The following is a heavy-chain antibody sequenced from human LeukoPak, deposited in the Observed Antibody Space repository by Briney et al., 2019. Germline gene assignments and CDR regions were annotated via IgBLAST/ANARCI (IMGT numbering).Heavy chain of an antibody. CDR1: GFTFSRFA. CDR2: ISSIGGST. V-gene: IGHV3-64*04. J-gene: IGHJ4*02. D-gene: IGHD4-17*01. CDR3: AKGRNEDGDAALNY. Sequence: PGGSLRLSCSASGFTFSRFAMHWVRQAPGKGLEYVSAISSIGGSTYYADSVKGRFTISRDNSKNTLYLQMNSLRAEDTAAYHCAKGRNEDGDAALNYWGQGTLVTVSS.